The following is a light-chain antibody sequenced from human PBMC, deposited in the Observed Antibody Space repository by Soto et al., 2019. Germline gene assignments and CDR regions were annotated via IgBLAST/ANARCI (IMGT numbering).Light chain of an antibody. V-gene: IGKV3-20*01. Sequence: ETVLTQSPGTLSLSPGERATLSCRASQSVSSSYLAWYQQKPGQAPRLLIYGTSSRATGIPDRFSGSGSGTEFTLIISRLEPEDFAVYYCQQYSSSPRTFDQGTKVEIK. CDR3: QQYSSSPRT. CDR2: GTS. CDR1: QSVSSSY. J-gene: IGKJ1*01.